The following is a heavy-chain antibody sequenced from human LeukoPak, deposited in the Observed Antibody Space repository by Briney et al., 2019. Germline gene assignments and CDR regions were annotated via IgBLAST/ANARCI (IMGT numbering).Heavy chain of an antibody. J-gene: IGHJ4*02. V-gene: IGHV3-53*01. CDR1: GLIVRSNY. D-gene: IGHD2/OR15-2a*01. Sequence: GGSLRLSCAASGLIVRSNYISWVRQTPGKGLEWVSVIYSGGKTYYADSVKGRFTISRDGSKNTLYLQMNNVRAEDTAIYYCARDLSYFDYWGQGTLVTVSS. CDR2: IYSGGKT. CDR3: ARDLSYFDY.